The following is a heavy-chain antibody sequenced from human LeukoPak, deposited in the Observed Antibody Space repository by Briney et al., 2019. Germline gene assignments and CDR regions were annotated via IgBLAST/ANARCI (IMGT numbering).Heavy chain of an antibody. J-gene: IGHJ4*02. V-gene: IGHV4-59*01. Sequence: SETLSPTCTVSGGSISSYYWSWIRQPPGKGLEWIGYIYYSGSTNYNPSLKSRITISVDTSKNQFSLKLSSVTAADTAVYYCARGIADWGQGTLVTVSS. CDR2: IYYSGST. CDR3: ARGIAD. D-gene: IGHD6-13*01. CDR1: GGSISSYY.